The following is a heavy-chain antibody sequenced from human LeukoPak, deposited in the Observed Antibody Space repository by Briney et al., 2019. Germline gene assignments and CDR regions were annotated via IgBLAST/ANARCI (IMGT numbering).Heavy chain of an antibody. J-gene: IGHJ4*02. CDR3: ARVGPGGYTYGYVDY. CDR1: GFTFSSYV. Sequence: PGGSLRLSCAASGFTFSSYVMHWVRQAPGKGLEWVAIISYDGSNEYYADSVKGRFTISRDNAKNSLYLQMNSLRAEDTAVYYCARVGPGGYTYGYVDYWGQGTLVTVSS. V-gene: IGHV3-30*04. D-gene: IGHD5-18*01. CDR2: ISYDGSNE.